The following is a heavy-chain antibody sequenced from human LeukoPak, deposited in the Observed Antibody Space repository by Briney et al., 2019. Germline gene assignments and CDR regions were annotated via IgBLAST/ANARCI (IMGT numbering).Heavy chain of an antibody. CDR2: ISYDGNNK. Sequence: PGSSLRLSCAASGFTFSRNVMHWVRQAPGKGLEWVATISYDGNNKFHSDSVKGRFTISRDNSRNTLYLQMNSLRGEDAAVYSCARGGIPTGPCYYFYYMDVWGKGTAVTVSS. V-gene: IGHV3-30*01. CDR1: GFTFSRNV. CDR3: ARGGIPTGPCYYFYYMDV. J-gene: IGHJ6*03. D-gene: IGHD3-10*01.